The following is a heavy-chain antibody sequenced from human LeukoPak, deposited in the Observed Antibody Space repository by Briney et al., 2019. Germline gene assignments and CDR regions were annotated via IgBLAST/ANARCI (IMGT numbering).Heavy chain of an antibody. CDR2: IKPSSGGT. CDR3: ASISDLDY. V-gene: IGHV1-2*02. Sequence: APVKVSCMASGYTFTGHYMHWVRQAPGQGLEWMGWIKPSSGGTNYAQKLQGRVTMTRDTSISTAYMELSRLKSDDTAVYYCASISDLDYWGQGTLVTVSS. CDR1: GYTFTGHY. J-gene: IGHJ4*02.